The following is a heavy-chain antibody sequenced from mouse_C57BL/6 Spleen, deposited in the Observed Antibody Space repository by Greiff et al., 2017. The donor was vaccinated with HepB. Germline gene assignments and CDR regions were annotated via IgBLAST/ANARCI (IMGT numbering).Heavy chain of an antibody. CDR3: AREAEECITTVVGGYYYAMDY. Sequence: VQLQQSGAELARPGASVKLSCKASGYTFTSYGISWVKQRTGQGLEWIGEIYPRSGNTYYNEKFKGKATLTADKSSSTAYMELRSLTSEDSAVYFCAREAEECITTVVGGYYYAMDYWGQGTSVTVSS. CDR1: GYTFTSYG. J-gene: IGHJ4*01. V-gene: IGHV1-81*01. CDR2: IYPRSGNT. D-gene: IGHD1-1*01.